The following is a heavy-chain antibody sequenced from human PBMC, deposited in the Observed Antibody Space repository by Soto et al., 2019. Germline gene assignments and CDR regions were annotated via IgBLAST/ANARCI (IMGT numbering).Heavy chain of an antibody. D-gene: IGHD3-3*01. CDR2: TYYSGST. CDR1: GGSISSYY. CDR3: ARDLHGGIRFLEWSPPDV. J-gene: IGHJ6*04. V-gene: IGHV4-59*01. Sequence: SETLSLTCTVSGGSISSYYWSWIRQPPGKGLEWIGYTYYSGSTNYNPSLKSRVTISVDTSKNQFSLKLSSVTAADTAVYYCARDLHGGIRFLEWSPPDVWGKGTTVTVSS.